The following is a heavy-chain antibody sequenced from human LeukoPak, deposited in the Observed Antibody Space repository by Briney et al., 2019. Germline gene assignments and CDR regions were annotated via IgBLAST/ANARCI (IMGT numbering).Heavy chain of an antibody. CDR1: GYTFTSYG. V-gene: IGHV1-18*01. CDR2: ISAYNGNT. J-gene: IGHJ4*02. Sequence: ASVKVSCKASGYTFTSYGISWVRQAPGQGLEWMGWISAYNGNTNCAQKLQGRVTMTTDTSTSTAYMELRSLRSDDTAVYYCARRYCSSTSCYHIDYWGQGTLVTVSS. CDR3: ARRYCSSTSCYHIDY. D-gene: IGHD2-2*01.